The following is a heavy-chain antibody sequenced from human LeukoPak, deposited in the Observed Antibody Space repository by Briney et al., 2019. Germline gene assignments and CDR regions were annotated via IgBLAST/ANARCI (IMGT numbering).Heavy chain of an antibody. CDR2: INPSGGST. J-gene: IGHJ6*02. Sequence: ASVKVSCKASGYTFTSYYMHWVRQAPGQGLEWMGIINPSGGSTSYAQKFQGRVTMTRDTSTSTVYMELSSLRSEDTAVYYCASEPIVVVPAAIDGMDVWGQGTTVTVSS. CDR1: GYTFTSYY. D-gene: IGHD2-2*02. CDR3: ASEPIVVVPAAIDGMDV. V-gene: IGHV1-46*01.